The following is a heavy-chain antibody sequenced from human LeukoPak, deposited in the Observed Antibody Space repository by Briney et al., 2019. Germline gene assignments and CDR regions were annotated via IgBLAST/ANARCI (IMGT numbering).Heavy chain of an antibody. V-gene: IGHV3-21*01. Sequence: GGSLRLSCAASGFTFSSYSMNWVRQAPGKGLEWVSSISSSSSYIYYADSVKGRFTISRDNAKNSLYLRMNSLRAEDTAVYYCARDSIAAAGRGVDYWGQGTLVTVSS. CDR1: GFTFSSYS. CDR3: ARDSIAAAGRGVDY. J-gene: IGHJ4*02. D-gene: IGHD6-13*01. CDR2: ISSSSSYI.